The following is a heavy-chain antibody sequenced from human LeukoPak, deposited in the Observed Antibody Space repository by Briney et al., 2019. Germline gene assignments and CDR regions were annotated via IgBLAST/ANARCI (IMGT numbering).Heavy chain of an antibody. J-gene: IGHJ4*02. V-gene: IGHV3-48*03. CDR3: ATDHDYGDHDIDY. CDR1: GFTFSSYE. Sequence: GGSLRLSCAASGFTFSSYEMNWVRQAPGKGLEWVSYIDSVKGRLTISRDNSKNTLYLQMNSLRAEDTAVYYCATDHDYGDHDIDYWGQGTLVTVSS. D-gene: IGHD4-17*01. CDR2: I.